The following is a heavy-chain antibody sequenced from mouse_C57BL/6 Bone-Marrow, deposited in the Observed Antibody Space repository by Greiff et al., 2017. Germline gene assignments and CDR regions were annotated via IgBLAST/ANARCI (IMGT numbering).Heavy chain of an antibody. J-gene: IGHJ1*03. Sequence: VQLQQSGPELVKPGDSVKISCKASGYSFTGYFMNWVMQSHGKSLEWIGRINPYNGDTFYNQKFKGKATLTVDKSSRTAHMELRSLTSEDSAVYYCASRHYYGSSYWYFDVWGTGTTVTVSS. CDR2: INPYNGDT. V-gene: IGHV1-20*01. CDR3: ASRHYYGSSYWYFDV. CDR1: GYSFTGYF. D-gene: IGHD1-1*01.